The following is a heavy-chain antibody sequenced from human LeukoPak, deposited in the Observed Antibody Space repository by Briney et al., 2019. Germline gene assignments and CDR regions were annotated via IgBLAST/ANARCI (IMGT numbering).Heavy chain of an antibody. CDR3: AKDRTMALDY. CDR1: GFTFSSYS. CDR2: ISTSSSYI. D-gene: IGHD3-10*01. V-gene: IGHV3-21*01. J-gene: IGHJ4*02. Sequence: AGGSLRLSCAASGFTFSSYSMNWVRQAPGKGLEWVSSISTSSSYIHYADSVKGRFTISRDNAKNSLYLQMNSLRAEDTAVYYCAKDRTMALDYWGQGTPVTVSS.